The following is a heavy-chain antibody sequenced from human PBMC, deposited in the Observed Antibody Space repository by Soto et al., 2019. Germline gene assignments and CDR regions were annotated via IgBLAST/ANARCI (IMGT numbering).Heavy chain of an antibody. CDR1: GGSISSSSYY. CDR2: IYYSGST. J-gene: IGHJ6*02. CDR3: ARIAAHYYYYGMDV. D-gene: IGHD6-13*01. V-gene: IGHV4-39*01. Sequence: PSETLSLTCTVSGGSISSSSYYWGWIRQPPGKGLEWIGSIYYSGSTYYNPSLKSRVTISVDTSKNQFSLKLSSVTAADTAVYYCARIAAHYYYYGMDVWGQGTTVTVSS.